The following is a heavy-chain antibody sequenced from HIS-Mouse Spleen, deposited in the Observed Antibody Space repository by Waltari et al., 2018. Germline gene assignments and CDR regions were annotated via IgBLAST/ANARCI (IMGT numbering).Heavy chain of an antibody. V-gene: IGHV4-39*07. J-gene: IGHJ2*01. CDR1: GGSISSSIYY. CDR2: IYYSGST. CDR3: AREIPYSSSWYDWYFDL. D-gene: IGHD6-13*01. Sequence: QLQLQASGPGLVKPSETLSLTCTVPGGSISSSIYYCGWIRQPPGKGLEWIGSIYYSGSTYYNPSLKSRVTISVDTSKNQFSLKLSSVTAADTAVYYCAREIPYSSSWYDWYFDLWGRGTLVTVSS.